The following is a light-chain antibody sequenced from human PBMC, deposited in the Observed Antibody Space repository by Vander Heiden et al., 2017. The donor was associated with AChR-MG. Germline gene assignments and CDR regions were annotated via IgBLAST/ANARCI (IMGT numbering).Light chain of an antibody. CDR1: QSISSW. Sequence: DIQMTQSPSTLSASVGDRVTITCRASQSISSWLAWYQQKPGKAPKLLIYDASTLESGVPSRFSGGGSGTEFTLTISSLQPDDFATYYCQQDNSDCTFGGGTKVEIE. J-gene: IGKJ4*01. CDR3: QQDNSDCT. V-gene: IGKV1-5*01. CDR2: DAS.